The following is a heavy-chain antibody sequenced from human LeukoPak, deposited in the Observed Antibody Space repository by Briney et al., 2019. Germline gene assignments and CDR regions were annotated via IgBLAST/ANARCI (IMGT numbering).Heavy chain of an antibody. Sequence: GGSLRLSCVASGFPFSSYWMTWVRQAPGKGLVWVSRINSDGSSTSYADSVKGRFTISRDNAKNTLYLQMNSLRAEDTAVYYCARDTDTVTTILDYWGQGTLVTVSS. CDR2: INSDGSST. CDR3: ARDTDTVTTILDY. V-gene: IGHV3-74*01. CDR1: GFPFSSYW. D-gene: IGHD4-17*01. J-gene: IGHJ4*02.